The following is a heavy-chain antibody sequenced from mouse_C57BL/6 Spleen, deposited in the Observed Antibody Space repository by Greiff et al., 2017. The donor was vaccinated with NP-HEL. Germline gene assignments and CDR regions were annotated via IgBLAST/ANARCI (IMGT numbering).Heavy chain of an antibody. D-gene: IGHD1-1*01. CDR3: ARSHYGSRAWFAY. CDR2: IDPSDSYT. V-gene: IGHV1-69*01. J-gene: IGHJ3*01. CDR1: GYTFTSYW. Sequence: VQLQQPGAELEMPGASVKLSCKASGYTFTSYWMHWVKQRPGQGLEWIGEIDPSDSYTNYNQKFKGKSTLTVDKSSSTAYMQLSSLTSEDSAVYYCARSHYGSRAWFAYWGQGTLVTVSA.